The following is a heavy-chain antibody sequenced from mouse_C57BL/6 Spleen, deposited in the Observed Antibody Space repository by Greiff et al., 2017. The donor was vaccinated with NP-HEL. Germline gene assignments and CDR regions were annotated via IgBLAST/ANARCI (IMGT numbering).Heavy chain of an antibody. Sequence: EAKLQESGPGLVKPSQSLSLTCSVTGYSITSGYYWNWIRQFPGNKLEWMGYISYDGSNNYNPSLKNRISITRDTSKNQFFLKLNSVTTEDTATYYCAREEGSYYGSSYRGYYAMDYWGQGTSVTVSS. CDR3: AREEGSYYGSSYRGYYAMDY. D-gene: IGHD1-1*01. V-gene: IGHV3-6*01. CDR2: ISYDGSN. J-gene: IGHJ4*01. CDR1: GYSITSGYY.